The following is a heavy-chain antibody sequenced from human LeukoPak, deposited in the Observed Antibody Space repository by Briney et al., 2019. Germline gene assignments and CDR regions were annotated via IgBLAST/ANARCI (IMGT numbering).Heavy chain of an antibody. D-gene: IGHD5-24*01. CDR3: ARVPDGYARGNRKSAFDI. V-gene: IGHV1-69*05. CDR1: GGTFSSYA. J-gene: IGHJ3*02. CDR2: VIPIFGTA. Sequence: SVKVSCKASGGTFSSYAISWVRQAPGQGLEWMGRVIPIFGTANYAQKFQGRVTITTDESTSTAYMELSSLRSEDTAVYYCARVPDGYARGNRKSAFDIWGQGTMVTVSS.